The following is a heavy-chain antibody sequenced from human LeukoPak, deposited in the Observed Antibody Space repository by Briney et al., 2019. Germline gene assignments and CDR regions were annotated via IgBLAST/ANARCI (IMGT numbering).Heavy chain of an antibody. CDR3: ARDPRLEISGMVIDMLDY. Sequence: GGSLRLSCAASGFTFSSHSMNWVRQAPGKGLEWVSYISSSSTYIYYAASVKGRFAISRDNARNSLFLQMNSLRAADSRIYYCARDPRLEISGMVIDMLDYWGQGTLVTVSS. J-gene: IGHJ4*02. V-gene: IGHV3-21*01. CDR2: ISSSSTYI. CDR1: GFTFSSHS. D-gene: IGHD3-3*01.